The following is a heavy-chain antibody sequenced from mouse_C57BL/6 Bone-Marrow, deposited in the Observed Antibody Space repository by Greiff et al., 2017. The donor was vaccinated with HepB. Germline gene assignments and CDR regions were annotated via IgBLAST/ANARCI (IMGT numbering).Heavy chain of an antibody. CDR3: VGDYYWYFDV. V-gene: IGHV10-1*01. CDR1: GFSFNTYA. CDR2: IRSKSNNYAT. Sequence: EVHLVESGGGLVQPKGSLKLSCAASGFSFNTYALNWVRQAPGKGLEWVARIRSKSNNYATYYADSVKDSFTISRDDSESMLYLQMNNLKTEETAMYYCVGDYYWYFDVWGTGTTVTVSS. D-gene: IGHD2-4*01. J-gene: IGHJ1*03.